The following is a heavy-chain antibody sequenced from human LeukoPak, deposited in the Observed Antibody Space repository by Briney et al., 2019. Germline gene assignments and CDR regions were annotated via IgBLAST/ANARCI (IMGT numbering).Heavy chain of an antibody. D-gene: IGHD1-26*01. CDR2: ISYDGGNK. J-gene: IGHJ4*02. CDR3: ARDFRGTYSFDY. CDR1: GFTSSSYA. V-gene: IGHV3-30-3*01. Sequence: GGSLRLSCAASGFTSSSYAMHWVRQAPGKGLEWVAVISYDGGNKYYADSLKGRCTVSRDNAKNSLYLQMNSLRAEDTAVYYCARDFRGTYSFDYWGQGTLVTVSS.